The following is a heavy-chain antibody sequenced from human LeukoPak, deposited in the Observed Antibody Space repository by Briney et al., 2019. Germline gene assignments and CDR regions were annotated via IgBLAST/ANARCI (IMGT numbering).Heavy chain of an antibody. CDR1: GLTFSGYG. CDR2: IWYDGSIK. J-gene: IGHJ4*02. Sequence: GGSLRLSCAASGLTFSGYGMHWVRQAPGKGLEWVAVIWYDGSIKYYTDSVKGRFSISRDNSKNTLYLQMNSLRVEDTAVYYCARWGSGKSFDYWGQGTLVTVS. CDR3: ARWGSGKSFDY. D-gene: IGHD3-10*01. V-gene: IGHV3-33*01.